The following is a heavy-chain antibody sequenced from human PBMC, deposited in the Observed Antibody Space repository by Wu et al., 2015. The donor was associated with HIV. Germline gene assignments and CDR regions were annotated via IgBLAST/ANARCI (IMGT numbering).Heavy chain of an antibody. J-gene: IGHJ4*02. CDR2: INLNNGGP. CDR3: ASAVDGYSRLDY. D-gene: IGHD5-24*01. Sequence: QVHLVQSGAEVKKPGASVKVSCKASGYTFTGYYMHWVRQAPGQRLEWMGWINLNNGGPNYAQKFQGRVTMTRDTSISTAYMELSRLRSDDTAVYYCASAVDGYSRLDYWGQGTLVTVSS. V-gene: IGHV1-2*02. CDR1: GYTFTGYY.